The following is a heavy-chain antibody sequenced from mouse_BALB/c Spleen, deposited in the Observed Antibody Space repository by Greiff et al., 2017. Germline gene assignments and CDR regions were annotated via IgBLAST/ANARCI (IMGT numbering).Heavy chain of an antibody. J-gene: IGHJ1*01. CDR2: ISYSGST. V-gene: IGHV3-8*02. D-gene: IGHD2-4*01. CDR3: ASRYDYDGYWYFDV. Sequence: VQLHQSGPSLVKPSQTLSLTCSVTGDSITSGYWNWIRKFPGNKLEYMGYISYSGSTYYNPSLKSRISITRDTSKNQYYLQLNSVTTEDTATYYCASRYDYDGYWYFDVWGAGTTVTVSS. CDR1: GDSITSGY.